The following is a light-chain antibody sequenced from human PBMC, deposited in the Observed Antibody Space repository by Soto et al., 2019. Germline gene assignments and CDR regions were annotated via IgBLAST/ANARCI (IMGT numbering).Light chain of an antibody. CDR3: SSYTSSSTYV. Sequence: QSVLTQPDSVSGPPGQSITISCTGTSSDAGGYNYVSWSQQHPGKAPQLMIYEVSNRPSGVSNRFSGSKSGNTASLTISGLQAEDEADYYCSSYTSSSTYVFGTGTKV. J-gene: IGLJ1*01. CDR1: SSDAGGYNY. V-gene: IGLV2-14*01. CDR2: EVS.